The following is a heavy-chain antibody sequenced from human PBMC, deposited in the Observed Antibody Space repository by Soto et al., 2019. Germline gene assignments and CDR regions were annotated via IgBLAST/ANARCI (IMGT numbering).Heavy chain of an antibody. Sequence: ASVKVSCKASGGTFSSYAISWVRQAPGQGLEWMGGIIPIFGTANYAQKFQGRVTITADESTSTAYMELSSLRSEDTAVYYCARASRMTAIRFYYGMDVWGQGTTVTVSS. CDR2: IIPIFGTA. CDR3: ARASRMTAIRFYYGMDV. J-gene: IGHJ6*02. CDR1: GGTFSSYA. V-gene: IGHV1-69*13. D-gene: IGHD2-21*02.